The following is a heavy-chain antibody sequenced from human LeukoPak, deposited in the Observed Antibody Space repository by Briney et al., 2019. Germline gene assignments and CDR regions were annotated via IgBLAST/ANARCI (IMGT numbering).Heavy chain of an antibody. CDR3: ARWIVVVPAATVGWFDP. Sequence: ASVKVSCKASGYTFTSYGISWVRQAPGQGLEWMGWIIAYNGNTNYAQKLQGRVTMTTDTSTSTAYMELRSLRSDDTAVYYCARWIVVVPAATVGWFDPWGQGTLVTVSS. CDR2: IIAYNGNT. V-gene: IGHV1-18*01. D-gene: IGHD2-2*01. CDR1: GYTFTSYG. J-gene: IGHJ5*02.